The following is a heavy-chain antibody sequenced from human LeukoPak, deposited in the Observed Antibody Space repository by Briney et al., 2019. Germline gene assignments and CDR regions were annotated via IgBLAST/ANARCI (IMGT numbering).Heavy chain of an antibody. D-gene: IGHD3-3*01. Sequence: PGGSLRLSCAASGFIFSSFAMNWVRQAPGKGLEWVSIISGNGDSTYYTDSVKGRFIISRDNSKNTLYLQMNSLRAEDTAVYYCAKIPQVATFAVPNFTHGGQGTLVTVSS. CDR3: AKIPQVATFAVPNFTH. J-gene: IGHJ4*02. CDR1: GFIFSSFA. CDR2: ISGNGDST. V-gene: IGHV3-23*01.